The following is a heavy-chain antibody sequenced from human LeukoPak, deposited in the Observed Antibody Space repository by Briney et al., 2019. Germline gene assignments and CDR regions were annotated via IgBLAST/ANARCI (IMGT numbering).Heavy chain of an antibody. CDR1: GVSINSHY. J-gene: IGHJ4*02. Sequence: PSETLSLTCAVSGVSINSHYLNWIRQPPGKGLECIGYIYGSGSTNYNPSLKSRVTMSVYTSKSPFSLKLSSVTAADTAVYYCVVSPNQDFFDYWGQGTLVTVSS. V-gene: IGHV4-4*09. CDR2: IYGSGST. CDR3: VVSPNQDFFDY.